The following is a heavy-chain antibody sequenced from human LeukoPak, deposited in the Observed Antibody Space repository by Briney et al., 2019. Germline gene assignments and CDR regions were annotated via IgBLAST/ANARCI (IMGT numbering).Heavy chain of an antibody. D-gene: IGHD2-2*01. J-gene: IGHJ6*04. CDR2: IHSGGTT. CDR3: ARDCSSSCSPYYGMDV. V-gene: IGHV3-53*01. Sequence: PGGPLRLSCAASMFTVSSNYMSWVREAPGKALEGVSIIHSGGTTNYVGSVKVRFTISRDNSRNTLYLQMNSLRAEDTAVYYRARDCSSSCSPYYGMDVWGEGTRVTVSS. CDR1: MFTVSSNY.